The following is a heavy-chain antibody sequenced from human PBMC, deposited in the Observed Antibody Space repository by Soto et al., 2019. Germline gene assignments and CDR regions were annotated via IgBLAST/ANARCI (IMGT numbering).Heavy chain of an antibody. CDR3: ARGDTAMVTGAFDN. D-gene: IGHD5-18*01. J-gene: IGHJ3*02. CDR2: IGTAGDT. Sequence: GGSLRLSCAASGFTFSSYAMHWVRQATGKGLEWVSAIGTAGDTYYPGSVKGRITISRENAKNSLYLQMNSLRAGDTAVYYCARGDTAMVTGAFDNWGQGTMVTVSS. V-gene: IGHV3-13*01. CDR1: GFTFSSYA.